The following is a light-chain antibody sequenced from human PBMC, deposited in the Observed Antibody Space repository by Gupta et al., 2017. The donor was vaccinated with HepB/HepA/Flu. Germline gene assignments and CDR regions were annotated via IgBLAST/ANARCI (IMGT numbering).Light chain of an antibody. CDR3: HQYASSMYT. CDR2: GPS. J-gene: IGKJ2*01. V-gene: IGKV3-20*01. Sequence: IVLTQSPGTLSLSPGERATVSCRASQTISTNYLAWYQQKPGQAPRLLIYGPSTRATGIPDRFTGSGSGTDFTLSISRLEPEDFAVYYCHQYASSMYTFGQGTKLEIK. CDR1: QTISTNY.